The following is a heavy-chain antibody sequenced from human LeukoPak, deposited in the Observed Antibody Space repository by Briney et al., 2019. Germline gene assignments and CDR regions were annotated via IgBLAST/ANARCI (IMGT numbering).Heavy chain of an antibody. J-gene: IGHJ5*02. Sequence: ASVKVSCKASGYTFTSYSMNWVRQAPGQGLEYMGWMNPNSGDTGYPQKFQGRVTMTRDTSITTAYMELSSLRSEDTAVYYCARSGFGSGISFDLWGQGTLVTVSS. V-gene: IGHV1-8*01. CDR1: GYTFTSYS. CDR2: MNPNSGDT. CDR3: ARSGFGSGISFDL. D-gene: IGHD3-10*01.